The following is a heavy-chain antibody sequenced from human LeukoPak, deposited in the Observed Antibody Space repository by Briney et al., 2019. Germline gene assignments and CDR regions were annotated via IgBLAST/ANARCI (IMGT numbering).Heavy chain of an antibody. J-gene: IGHJ4*02. D-gene: IGHD6-19*01. CDR1: GDSVSSNSAA. CDR3: ARGSGQWLADPFDY. Sequence: SQTLSLTCAISGDSVSSNSAAWSWIRQSPSRGLEWLGRTYYRSKWNNGYAVSVKSRITINPDTSKTQFSLQLNSVTTEDTAVYYCARGSGQWLADPFDYWVQGTLVTVSS. V-gene: IGHV6-1*01. CDR2: TYYRSKWNN.